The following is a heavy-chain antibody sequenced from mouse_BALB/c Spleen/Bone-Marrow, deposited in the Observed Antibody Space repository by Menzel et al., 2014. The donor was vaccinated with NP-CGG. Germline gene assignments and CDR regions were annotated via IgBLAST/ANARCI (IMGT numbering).Heavy chain of an antibody. CDR3: ARGGDYGFMDY. V-gene: IGHV1-54*01. CDR2: INPGSGGT. J-gene: IGHJ4*01. Sequence: QVQLQQPGAELVRPGTSVKVSCRASGYAFNNYLIEWVKQRPGQGLEWIGVINPGSGGTNYNEKFKGKATLTADKSSSTAYMQLSSLTSDDSAVYFCARGGDYGFMDYWGQGTSVTVSS. CDR1: GYAFNNYL. D-gene: IGHD1-2*01.